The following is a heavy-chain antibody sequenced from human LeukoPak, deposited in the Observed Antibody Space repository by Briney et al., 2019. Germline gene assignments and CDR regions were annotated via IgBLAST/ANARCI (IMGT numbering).Heavy chain of an antibody. J-gene: IGHJ4*02. CDR3: ARGSNVDTSMVTPSDY. CDR1: GYTFTGYY. V-gene: IGHV1-2*02. CDR2: MNPNSGGA. Sequence: ASVKVSCKPSGYTFTGYYIHWVRQAPGQGLEWMGWMNPNSGGATYARQFQGRVTMTRDTSINTAYIDVSRLRSDDTAVYYCARGSNVDTSMVTPSDYWGQGTLVTVSS. D-gene: IGHD5-18*01.